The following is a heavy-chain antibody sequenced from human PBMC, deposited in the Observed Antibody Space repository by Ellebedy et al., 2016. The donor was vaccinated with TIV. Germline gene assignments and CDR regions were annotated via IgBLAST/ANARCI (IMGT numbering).Heavy chain of an antibody. CDR3: ASYCSSTSCPTDYYYGLDV. Sequence: GESLKISCAASGFTFSGYWMSWVRQAPGEGLEWVANIKEDGSVKDYMDSVKGRSTISRDNAKNSVYLQMNSLRAEDTAVYYCASYCSSTSCPTDYYYGLDVWGQGTTVTVSS. CDR2: IKEDGSVK. D-gene: IGHD2-2*01. V-gene: IGHV3-7*01. CDR1: GFTFSGYW. J-gene: IGHJ6*02.